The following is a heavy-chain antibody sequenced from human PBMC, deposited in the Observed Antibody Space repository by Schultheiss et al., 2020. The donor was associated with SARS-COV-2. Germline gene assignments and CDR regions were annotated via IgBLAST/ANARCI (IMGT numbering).Heavy chain of an antibody. CDR2: INHSGST. CDR3: ARGDCSGGSCYSDWFDP. V-gene: IGHV4-34*01. D-gene: IGHD2-15*01. Sequence: SETLSLTCAVYGGSFSGYYWSWIRQPPGKGLEWIGEINHSGSTNYNPSLKSRVTISVDTSKNQFSLKLSSVTAADTAVYYCARGDCSGGSCYSDWFDPWGQGTLVTVSS. CDR1: GGSFSGYY. J-gene: IGHJ5*02.